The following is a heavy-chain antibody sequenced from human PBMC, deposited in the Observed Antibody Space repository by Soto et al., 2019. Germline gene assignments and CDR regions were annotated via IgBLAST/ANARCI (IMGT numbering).Heavy chain of an antibody. CDR3: AKVLVPLCGGAGCPLLPN. CDR1: GFTFDDYT. Sequence: EVQLVESGGGLVQPGGSLRLSCAASGFTFDDYTMHWVRQSPVLGLEWVSSINWNSGGIDYADSVRGRFTISRDNAKNSRYLQMNSLTAEDTALYYCAKVLVPLCGGAGCPLLPNWGQGTLVTVSS. D-gene: IGHD2-21*01. J-gene: IGHJ4*02. CDR2: INWNSGGI. V-gene: IGHV3-9*01.